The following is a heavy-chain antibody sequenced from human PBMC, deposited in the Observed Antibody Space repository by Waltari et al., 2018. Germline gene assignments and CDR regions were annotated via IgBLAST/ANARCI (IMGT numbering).Heavy chain of an antibody. CDR2: INPNSGGT. J-gene: IGHJ4*02. CDR3: GRLGAVGGGDY. Sequence: QVQLVQSGAEVKKPGASVKVSCKASGYTFTGYYMPWVRQAPGQGLGGMGWINPNSGGTNYAQKFRGRVTMTRDTSISTAYMEQSRLRSDDAAGYYCGRLGAVGGGDYWGQGTLVTVSS. D-gene: IGHD3-16*01. V-gene: IGHV1-2*02. CDR1: GYTFTGYY.